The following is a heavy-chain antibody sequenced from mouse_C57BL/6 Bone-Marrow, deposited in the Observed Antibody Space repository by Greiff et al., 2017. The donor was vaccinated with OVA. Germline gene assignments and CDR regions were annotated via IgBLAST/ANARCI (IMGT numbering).Heavy chain of an antibody. J-gene: IGHJ1*03. D-gene: IGHD1-1*01. CDR1: GFSFNTYA. Sequence: EVKVVESGGGLVQPKGSLKLSCAASGFSFNTYAMNWVRQAPGKGLEWVARIRSKSNNYATYYADSVKDRFTISRDDSESMLYLQMNNLKTEDTAMYYCVRGGSSWYFDVWGTGTTVTVSS. CDR2: IRSKSNNYAT. V-gene: IGHV10-1*01. CDR3: VRGGSSWYFDV.